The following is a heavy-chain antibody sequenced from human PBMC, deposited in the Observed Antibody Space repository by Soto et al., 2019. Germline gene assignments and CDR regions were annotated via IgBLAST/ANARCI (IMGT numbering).Heavy chain of an antibody. Sequence: QVQLVESGGGVVQPGRSLRLSCAASGFTFSNYALNWVRQAPGKGLEWVAVISYDGVHKYYADSVKGRFTISRDNPQNTVYLQMDSLRPDDTATYYCARALSGTVTHYTTDFWGQGTLVIVSS. CDR3: ARALSGTVTHYTTDF. J-gene: IGHJ4*02. V-gene: IGHV3-30-3*01. CDR2: ISYDGVHK. D-gene: IGHD4-17*01. CDR1: GFTFSNYA.